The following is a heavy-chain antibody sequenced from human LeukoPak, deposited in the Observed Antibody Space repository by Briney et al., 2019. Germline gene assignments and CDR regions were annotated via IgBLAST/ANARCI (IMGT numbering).Heavy chain of an antibody. CDR1: GYTFTSYG. CDR2: ISAYNGNT. CDR3: ARDLDYYGSGKNGMDV. Sequence: ASVKVSCKASGYTFTSYGISWVRQAPGQGLEWMGWISAYNGNTNYAQKLQGRVTMTTDTSTSTACMELRSLRSDDTAVYCCARDLDYYGSGKNGMDVWGQGATVTVSS. J-gene: IGHJ6*01. D-gene: IGHD3-10*01. V-gene: IGHV1-18*01.